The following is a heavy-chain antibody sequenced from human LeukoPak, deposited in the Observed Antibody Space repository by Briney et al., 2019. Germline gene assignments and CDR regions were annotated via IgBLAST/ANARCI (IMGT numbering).Heavy chain of an antibody. D-gene: IGHD6-19*01. CDR2: ISGSGGST. V-gene: IGHV3-23*01. J-gene: IGHJ4*02. Sequence: GGTLRLSRAASGFTFSSYGMSWVRQAPGKGLEGVSAISGSGGSTYYADSVKGRFTISRDNSKNTLYLQMNSLRAEDPAVYYCAKAYSSGWYDGDYWGQGTLVTVSS. CDR1: GFTFSSYG. CDR3: AKAYSSGWYDGDY.